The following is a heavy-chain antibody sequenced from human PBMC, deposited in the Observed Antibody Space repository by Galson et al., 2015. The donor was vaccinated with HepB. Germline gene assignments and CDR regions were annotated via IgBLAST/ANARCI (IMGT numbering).Heavy chain of an antibody. V-gene: IGHV3-21*01. CDR3: ARRSGYCSSTSCYGGSYYYYMDV. CDR2: ISSSSSYI. D-gene: IGHD2-2*03. CDR1: GFTFSSYS. Sequence: SLRLSCAASGFTFSSYSMNWVRQAPGKGLEWVSSISSSSSYIYYADSVKGRFTISRDNAKNSLYLQMNSLRAEDTAVYYCARRSGYCSSTSCYGGSYYYYMDVWGKGTTVTVSS. J-gene: IGHJ6*03.